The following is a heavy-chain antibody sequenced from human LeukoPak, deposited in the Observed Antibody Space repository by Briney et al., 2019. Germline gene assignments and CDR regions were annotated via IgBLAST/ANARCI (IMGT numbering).Heavy chain of an antibody. Sequence: SETLSLTCAVSGGSFSAYYWSWIRQPPGKGLEWIGEINHSGTTNYNPSPKSRVTISVDTSKNQFSLKVNSVTAADTAVYYCARLPPRLYTKAHKYYDYITDVWGQGTTVTVSS. CDR1: GGSFSAYY. CDR3: ARLPPRLYTKAHKYYDYITDV. J-gene: IGHJ6*02. D-gene: IGHD4-11*01. CDR2: INHSGTT. V-gene: IGHV4-34*01.